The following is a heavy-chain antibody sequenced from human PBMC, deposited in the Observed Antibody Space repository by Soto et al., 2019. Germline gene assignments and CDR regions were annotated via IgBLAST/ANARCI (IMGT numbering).Heavy chain of an antibody. CDR3: ARDFSHYYDSSGYYYFDY. V-gene: IGHV1-18*01. Sequence: ASVKVSCKASGYTFTSYGISWVRQAPGQGLEWMGWISAYNGNTNYAQKLQGRVTMTTDTSTSTAYMELRSLRSDDTAVYYCARDFSHYYDSSGYYYFDYWGQGTLVTVSS. D-gene: IGHD3-22*01. CDR2: ISAYNGNT. J-gene: IGHJ4*02. CDR1: GYTFTSYG.